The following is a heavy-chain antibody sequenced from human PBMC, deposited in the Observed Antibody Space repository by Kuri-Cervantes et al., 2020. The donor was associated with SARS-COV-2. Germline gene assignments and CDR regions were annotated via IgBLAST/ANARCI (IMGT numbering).Heavy chain of an antibody. Sequence: GGSLRLSCAASGFTFSSYGMHWVRQAPGKGLEWVSVIYSGGSSTYYADSVKGRFTISRDNSKNTLYLQMNSLRAEDTAVYYCAKGPYGDFWSGYYTTGLFDYYGMDVWGQGTTVTVSS. CDR1: GFTFSSYG. CDR3: AKGPYGDFWSGYYTTGLFDYYGMDV. D-gene: IGHD3-3*01. CDR2: IYSGGSST. V-gene: IGHV3-23*03. J-gene: IGHJ6*02.